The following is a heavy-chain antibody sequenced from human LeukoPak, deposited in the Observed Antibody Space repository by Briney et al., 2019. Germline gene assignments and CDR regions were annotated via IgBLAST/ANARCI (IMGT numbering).Heavy chain of an antibody. CDR1: GFTFSSYG. D-gene: IGHD3-22*01. Sequence: GGSLRLSCAASGFTFSSYGMHWVRQAPGKGLEWVAVIWYDGSNKYYADSVKGRFTISRDNAKNSLYLQMNSLRAEDTAVYYCAREQVVASGLDYWGQGTLVTVSS. CDR2: IWYDGSNK. V-gene: IGHV3-33*01. CDR3: AREQVVASGLDY. J-gene: IGHJ4*02.